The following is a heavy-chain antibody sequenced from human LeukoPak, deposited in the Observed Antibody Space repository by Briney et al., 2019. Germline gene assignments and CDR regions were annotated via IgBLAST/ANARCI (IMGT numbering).Heavy chain of an antibody. D-gene: IGHD5-18*01. CDR3: AASTKHTAVVDY. CDR2: IGSSSSYI. CDR1: GSTFSSYS. J-gene: IGHJ4*02. V-gene: IGHV3-21*01. Sequence: GGSLRLSCAASGSTFSSYSMNWVRQAPGKGLEWVSSIGSSSSYIYYADSVKGRFTISRDNAKNSLYLQMNSLRAEDTAVYYCAASTKHTAVVDYWGQGTLVTVSS.